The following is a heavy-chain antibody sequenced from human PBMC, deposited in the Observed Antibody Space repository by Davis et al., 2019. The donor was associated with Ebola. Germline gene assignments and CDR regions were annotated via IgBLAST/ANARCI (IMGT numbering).Heavy chain of an antibody. J-gene: IGHJ1*01. CDR2: IWYDGSNK. CDR1: GFTFSSYG. Sequence: GGSLRLSCAASGFTFSSYGMHWVRQAPGKGLEWVAVIWYDGSNKYYADSVKGRFTISRDNSKNTLYLQMNSLRAEDTAVYYCARGVYGGATYFQHWGQGTLVTVSS. V-gene: IGHV3-33*01. D-gene: IGHD4-23*01. CDR3: ARGVYGGATYFQH.